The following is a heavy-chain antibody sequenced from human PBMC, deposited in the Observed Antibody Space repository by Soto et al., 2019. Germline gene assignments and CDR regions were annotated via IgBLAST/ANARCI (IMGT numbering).Heavy chain of an antibody. V-gene: IGHV4-59*08. CDR2: IYYSGST. CDR1: GGSISSYY. J-gene: IGHJ4*02. Sequence: SKTLSLTCTASGGSISSYYWSWIRQPPGKGLEWIGYIYYSGSTNYNPSLKSRVTISVDTSKNQFSLKLSSVTAADTAVYYCARQKGHIVATTPFDYWGQGTLVTVSS. D-gene: IGHD5-12*01. CDR3: ARQKGHIVATTPFDY.